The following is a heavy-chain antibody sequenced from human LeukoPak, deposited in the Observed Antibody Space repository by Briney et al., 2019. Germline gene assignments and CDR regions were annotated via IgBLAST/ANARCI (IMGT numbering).Heavy chain of an antibody. Sequence: GGSLRLSCAAPGFTFSSYAMSWVRQAPGKGVRWVSIISGGAGSTYYADSVKGRFTISRDNSKNTLYLQMNSLRAEDTALYYCASGIAIFGAPPDYWGQGTLVTVSS. J-gene: IGHJ4*02. V-gene: IGHV3-23*01. CDR1: GFTFSSYA. CDR3: ASGIAIFGAPPDY. CDR2: ISGGAGST. D-gene: IGHD3-3*01.